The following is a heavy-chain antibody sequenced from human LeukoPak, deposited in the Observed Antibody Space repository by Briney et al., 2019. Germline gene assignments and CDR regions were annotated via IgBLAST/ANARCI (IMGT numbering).Heavy chain of an antibody. D-gene: IGHD1-26*01. V-gene: IGHV3-72*01. CDR3: VRVMLGSSKFFDL. CDR2: IRNKANSYSI. J-gene: IGHJ2*01. CDR1: GFTFSHYY. Sequence: GGSLRLSCAGSGFTFSHYYIDWVRQAPGKRLEWVARIRNKANSYSIEYAASVKGRFTISRDDSKNSVYLQMNSLKSEDTADYYCVRVMLGSSKFFDLWGRGTLVTVSS.